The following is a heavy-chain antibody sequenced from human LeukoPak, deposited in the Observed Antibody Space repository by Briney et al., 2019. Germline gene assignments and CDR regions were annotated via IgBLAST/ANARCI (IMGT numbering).Heavy chain of an antibody. D-gene: IGHD6-19*01. V-gene: IGHV4-61*08. CDR2: IYYSGST. J-gene: IGHJ3*02. CDR3: ARDLGSGWYDAFDI. CDR1: GGSISSGGYY. Sequence: SQTLSLTCTVSGGSISSGGYYWSWVRQHPGKGLEWIGYIYYSGSTNYNPSLKSRVTISVDTSKNQFSLKLSSVTAADTAVYYCARDLGSGWYDAFDIWGQGTMVTVSS.